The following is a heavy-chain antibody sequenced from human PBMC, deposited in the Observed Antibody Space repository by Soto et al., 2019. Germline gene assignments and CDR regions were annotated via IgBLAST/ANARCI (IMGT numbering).Heavy chain of an antibody. D-gene: IGHD3-10*01. V-gene: IGHV4-34*01. J-gene: IGHJ6*02. CDR1: GGSFSGYY. Sequence: PSGALSRNCVVFGGSFSGYYWSWIGQPPGKGLEWIGEINHSGSTNYNPSLKSRVTISVDTSKNQFSLKLSSVTAADTAVYYCARGTRVLLYYYYYGMDVWGQGTTVTVSS. CDR3: ARGTRVLLYYYYYGMDV. CDR2: INHSGST.